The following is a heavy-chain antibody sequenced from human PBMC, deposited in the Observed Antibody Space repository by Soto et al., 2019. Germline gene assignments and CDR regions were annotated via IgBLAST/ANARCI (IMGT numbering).Heavy chain of an antibody. CDR1: GGSISSYY. Sequence: SETLSLTCTVSGGSISSYYWSWIRQPAGKGLEWIGRIYTSGSTNYNPSLKSRVTMSVDTSKNQFSLKLSSVTAADTAVYYCARDPGYCSGGSCPRGNWFDPWCQGTLVTVSS. J-gene: IGHJ5*02. CDR3: ARDPGYCSGGSCPRGNWFDP. CDR2: IYTSGST. V-gene: IGHV4-4*07. D-gene: IGHD2-15*01.